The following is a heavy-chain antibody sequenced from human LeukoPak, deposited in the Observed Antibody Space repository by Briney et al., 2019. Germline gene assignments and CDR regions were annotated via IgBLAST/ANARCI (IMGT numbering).Heavy chain of an antibody. CDR1: GGTFSSYA. CDR3: ARGAGGYCSSTSCYAYGMDV. CDR2: INPSGGST. V-gene: IGHV1-46*01. Sequence: ASVKVSCKASGGTFSSYAISWVRQAPGQGLEWMGIINPSGGSTSYAQKFQGRVTMTRDTSTSTVYMELSSLRSEDTAVYYCARGAGGYCSSTSCYAYGMDVWGQGTTVTVSS. D-gene: IGHD2-2*03. J-gene: IGHJ6*02.